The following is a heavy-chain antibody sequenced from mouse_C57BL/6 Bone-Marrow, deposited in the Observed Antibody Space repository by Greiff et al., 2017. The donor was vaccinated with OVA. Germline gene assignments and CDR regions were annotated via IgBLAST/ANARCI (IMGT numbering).Heavy chain of an antibody. D-gene: IGHD2-4*01. CDR2: INPNNGGT. Sequence: EVQLQQSGPELVKPGASVKISCKASGYTFTDYYMNWVKQSHGKSLEWIGDINPNNGGTSYNQKFKGKATLTVDKSSSTAYMELRSLTSEDAAVHYWARAGLPPYYAMDYWG. CDR1: GYTFTDYY. V-gene: IGHV1-26*01. J-gene: IGHJ4*01. CDR3: ARAGLPPYYAMDY.